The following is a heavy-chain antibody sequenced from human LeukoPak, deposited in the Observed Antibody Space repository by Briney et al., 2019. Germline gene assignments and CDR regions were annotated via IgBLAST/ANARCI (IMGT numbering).Heavy chain of an antibody. Sequence: GGSLRLSCAASGFTFSSYDMHWVRHTTGKGLEWVSAIDTAGGTYYPGSVRGRFTISRENTKNSLYLQMNSLRAGDTAVYYCTRESNYYDSSTSPGYFDLWGRGTLVTVSS. CDR3: TRESNYYDSSTSPGYFDL. CDR2: IDTAGGT. J-gene: IGHJ2*01. V-gene: IGHV3-13*04. CDR1: GFTFSSYD. D-gene: IGHD3-22*01.